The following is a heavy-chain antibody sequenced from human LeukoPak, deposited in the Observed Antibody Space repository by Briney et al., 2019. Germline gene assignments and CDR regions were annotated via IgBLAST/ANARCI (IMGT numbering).Heavy chain of an antibody. V-gene: IGHV3-66*01. CDR3: ARDQRDSSGYYRVNVV. CDR1: GFTVSSNY. D-gene: IGHD3-22*01. J-gene: IGHJ4*02. Sequence: PGGSLRLSCAASGFTVSSNYMSWVRQAPGKGLEWVSVIYSGGSTYYADSVKGRFTISRDNSKNTLYLQMNSLRAEDSAVYYCARDQRDSSGYYRVNVVWGQGTLVTVSS. CDR2: IYSGGST.